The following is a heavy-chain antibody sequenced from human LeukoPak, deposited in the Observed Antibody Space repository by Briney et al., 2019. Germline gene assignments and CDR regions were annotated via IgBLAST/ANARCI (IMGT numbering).Heavy chain of an antibody. CDR3: ARGGRWLQFSGHFDY. Sequence: SETLSLTCAVYGGSFSGYYWSWIRQTPGKGLEWIGEINHSGSTNYNPSLKSRVTISVDTSKNQFSLKLSSVTAADTAVYYCARGGRWLQFSGHFDYWGQGTLVTVSS. CDR2: INHSGST. J-gene: IGHJ4*02. CDR1: GGSFSGYY. D-gene: IGHD5-24*01. V-gene: IGHV4-34*01.